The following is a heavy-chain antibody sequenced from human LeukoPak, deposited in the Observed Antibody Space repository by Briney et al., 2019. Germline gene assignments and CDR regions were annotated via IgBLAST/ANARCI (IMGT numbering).Heavy chain of an antibody. CDR1: GFTFSSYG. CDR3: VKEGFDH. V-gene: IGHV3-30*02. CDR2: IRYGESEQ. Sequence: GGSLRLSCAASGFTFSSYGMHWVRQAPGKGLQWLAFIRYGESEQYYLDSVKGRFTISRDNSKNTVYLQLNSLRSEDTAMYYCVKEGFDHWGQGTLVTVSS. J-gene: IGHJ5*02.